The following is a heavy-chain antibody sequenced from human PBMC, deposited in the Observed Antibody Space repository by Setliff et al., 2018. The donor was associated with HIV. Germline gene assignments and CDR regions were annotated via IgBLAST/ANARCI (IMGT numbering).Heavy chain of an antibody. CDR1: GGSFNGYY. D-gene: IGHD3-22*01. CDR3: VKHFWTDYYDWRDTGAFDL. Sequence: SETLSLTCAVYGGSFNGYYWSWIRQPPGKGLEWIGEINHSGSTNYNPSLKSRVTMSVDKSKNQFSLRLSSVTAADTAVYYCVKHFWTDYYDWRDTGAFDLWGQGTMVTVSS. V-gene: IGHV4-34*01. CDR2: INHSGST. J-gene: IGHJ3*01.